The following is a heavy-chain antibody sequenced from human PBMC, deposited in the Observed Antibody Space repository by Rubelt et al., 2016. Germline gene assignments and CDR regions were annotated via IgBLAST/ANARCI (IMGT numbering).Heavy chain of an antibody. D-gene: IGHD3-3*01. V-gene: IGHV3-7*01. CDR1: GFTFGRYW. CDR3: ASRRWSL. CDR2: IREDGSEK. Sequence: LVQHGGSLRLSCAASGFTFGRYWMNWFRQAPGKGLEWVANIREDGSEKHYVDSVKGRFTISRDNAKNSLYLQMNSLRAEDTAVYYCASRRWSLWGQGTLVTVSS. J-gene: IGHJ4*02.